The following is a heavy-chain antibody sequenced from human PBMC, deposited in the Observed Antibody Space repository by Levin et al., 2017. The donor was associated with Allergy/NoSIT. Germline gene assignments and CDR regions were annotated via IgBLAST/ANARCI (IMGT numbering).Heavy chain of an antibody. D-gene: IGHD2-2*01. Sequence: GESLKISCAASGFTFSRNWVHWVRQVPGKGLVWVSRINSDGSSTSYADSVKGRFTISRDNAKNTLYLQMNSLRDEDTAVYYCAGTVGYCNSPTCYEYFHHWGQGTLVTVSS. CDR1: GFTFSRNW. J-gene: IGHJ1*01. CDR3: AGTVGYCNSPTCYEYFHH. V-gene: IGHV3-74*01. CDR2: INSDGSST.